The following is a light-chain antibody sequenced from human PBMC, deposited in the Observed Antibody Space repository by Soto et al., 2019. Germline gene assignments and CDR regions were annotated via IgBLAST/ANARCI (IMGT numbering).Light chain of an antibody. CDR1: SSNLGNNF. CDR3: ATWDSRLRIVV. Sequence: QSVLTQPPSVSAAPGQTVTISCSGSSSNLGNNFVSWYQQFPGTAPRLLILDNDKRPSGITDRISASKSGTSATLVITGLQTGDEADYYCATWDSRLRIVVFSGGTKVTVL. J-gene: IGLJ2*01. CDR2: DND. V-gene: IGLV1-51*01.